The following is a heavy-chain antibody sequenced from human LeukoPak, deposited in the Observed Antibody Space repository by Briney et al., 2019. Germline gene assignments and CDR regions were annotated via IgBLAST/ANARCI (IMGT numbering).Heavy chain of an antibody. J-gene: IGHJ4*02. CDR1: GFTFDDYT. V-gene: IGHV3-43*01. CDR3: AKDLSTSGWIFDY. CDR2: ISWDGATA. D-gene: IGHD6-19*01. Sequence: GGSLRLSCAASGFTFDDYTMHWVRQAPGKGLEWVSVISWDGATAYYADSVKGRFTISRDNSKNSLYLQMNSLRTEDTALYYCAKDLSTSGWIFDYWGQGTLVTVSS.